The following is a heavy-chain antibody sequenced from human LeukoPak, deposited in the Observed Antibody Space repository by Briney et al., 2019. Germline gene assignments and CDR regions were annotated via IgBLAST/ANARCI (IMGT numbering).Heavy chain of an antibody. CDR3: ARTLRLANWFDP. CDR2: IYYSGST. J-gene: IGHJ5*02. D-gene: IGHD3-3*01. Sequence: SQTLSLTCTVSGGSISSGDYYWSWIRQPPGKGLEWIGYIYYSGSTYYNPSLKSRVTISVDMSKNQFSLKLSSVTAADTAVYYCARTLRLANWFDPWGQGTLVTVSS. CDR1: GGSISSGDYY. V-gene: IGHV4-30-4*01.